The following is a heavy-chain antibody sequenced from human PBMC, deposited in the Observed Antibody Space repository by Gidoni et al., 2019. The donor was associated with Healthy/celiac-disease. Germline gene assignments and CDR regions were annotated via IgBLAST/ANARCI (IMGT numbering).Heavy chain of an antibody. CDR3: AKYGMRLSGLWYFDL. CDR2: ISGSGGST. Sequence: EVQLLESGGGLVQPGGSLRLSCAASGFTFSSYAMSWVRQAPGQGLEWVSAISGSGGSTYYADSVKGRFTISRDNSKNTLYLQMNSLRAEDTAVYYCAKYGMRLSGLWYFDLWGRGTLVTVSS. J-gene: IGHJ2*01. V-gene: IGHV3-23*01. CDR1: GFTFSSYA. D-gene: IGHD2-8*01.